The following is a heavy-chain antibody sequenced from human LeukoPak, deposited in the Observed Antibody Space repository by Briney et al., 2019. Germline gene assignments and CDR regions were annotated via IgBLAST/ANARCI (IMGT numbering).Heavy chain of an antibody. Sequence: GGSLRLSCAASGFTFSSYAMSWVRQAPGKGLEWVSAISGSGGSTYYADSVKGRFTISRDNSKNTLYLQMNSPRAEDTAVYYCAKAIVVPAAIRYFDYWGQGTLVTVSS. J-gene: IGHJ4*02. V-gene: IGHV3-23*01. D-gene: IGHD2-2*01. CDR2: ISGSGGST. CDR3: AKAIVVPAAIRYFDY. CDR1: GFTFSSYA.